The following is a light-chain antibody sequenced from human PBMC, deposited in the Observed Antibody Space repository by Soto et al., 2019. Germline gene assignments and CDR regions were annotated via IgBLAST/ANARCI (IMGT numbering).Light chain of an antibody. CDR2: GAS. Sequence: EIVLTQSPGTLSLSPGERATLSCRASQSVSSSNLAWYQQRPGQAPRLLIFGASSRATGIPDRFSGSGSGTDFTLTISSLEPEDFAVYYCQQRSNWPPSITFGQGTRLEIK. CDR1: QSVSSSN. J-gene: IGKJ5*01. CDR3: QQRSNWPPSIT. V-gene: IGKV3D-20*02.